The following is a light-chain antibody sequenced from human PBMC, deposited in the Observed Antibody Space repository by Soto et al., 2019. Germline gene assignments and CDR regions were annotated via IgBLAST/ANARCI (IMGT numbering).Light chain of an antibody. CDR2: DAS. Sequence: EIVLTQSPVTLSLSPGEGATLSCKASQSISIDLAWYQQKPGQVPRLLIYDASSRATGIPGRFTGSGSGTDFTLTISSLEPEDFAVYYCQHRGNWPRTWAFSQGTKVEV. V-gene: IGKV3-11*01. CDR3: QHRGNWPRTWA. J-gene: IGKJ1*01. CDR1: QSISID.